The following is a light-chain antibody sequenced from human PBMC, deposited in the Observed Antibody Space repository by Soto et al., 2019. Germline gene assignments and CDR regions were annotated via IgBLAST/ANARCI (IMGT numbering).Light chain of an antibody. J-gene: IGKJ1*01. V-gene: IGKV1-27*01. Sequence: DIQMTQSPSSLSASVGDRVTITCRASQGIRNYLAWYQQKAGKVPKLVIYAASTLDSGVPPRFRGSGSGTDFPLTISSLQPEDVGTYYCQNYDSAPWTFGQGTKVEIK. CDR1: QGIRNY. CDR3: QNYDSAPWT. CDR2: AAS.